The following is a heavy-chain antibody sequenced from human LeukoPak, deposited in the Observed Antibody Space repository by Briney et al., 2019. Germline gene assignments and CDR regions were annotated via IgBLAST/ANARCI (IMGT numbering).Heavy chain of an antibody. CDR2: IYYSGST. Sequence: SETLSLTCTVSGGSISSGDYYWSWIRQPPGKGLEWIGYIYYSGSTYYNPSLKSRVTISVDTSKNQFSLKLSSVTAADTAVYYCATQRLPESYFDYWGQGTLVTVSS. J-gene: IGHJ4*02. CDR3: ATQRLPESYFDY. V-gene: IGHV4-30-4*02. CDR1: GGSISSGDYY.